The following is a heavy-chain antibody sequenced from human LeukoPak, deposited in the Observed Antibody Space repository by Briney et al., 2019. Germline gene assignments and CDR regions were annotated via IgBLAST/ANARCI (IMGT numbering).Heavy chain of an antibody. J-gene: IGHJ3*02. CDR1: GYSFTSYW. V-gene: IGHV5-51*01. Sequence: GESLKISCKGSGYSFTSYWIGWVRQMSGKGLEWMGIIYPGDSDTRYSPSFQGQVTISADKSISTAYLQWSSLKASDTAMYYCARTSKYYDFWSGYYENDAFDIWGQGTMVTVSS. D-gene: IGHD3-3*01. CDR3: ARTSKYYDFWSGYYENDAFDI. CDR2: IYPGDSDT.